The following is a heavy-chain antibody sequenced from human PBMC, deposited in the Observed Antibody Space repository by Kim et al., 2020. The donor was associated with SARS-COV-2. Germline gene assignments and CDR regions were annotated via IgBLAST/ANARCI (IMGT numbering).Heavy chain of an antibody. J-gene: IGHJ4*02. V-gene: IGHV1-24*01. Sequence: EPEDGETIYAQKFQGRVTMTEDTSTDTAYMELSSLRSEDTAVYYCATAFNWGQGTLVTVSS. CDR3: ATAFN. CDR2: EPEDGET.